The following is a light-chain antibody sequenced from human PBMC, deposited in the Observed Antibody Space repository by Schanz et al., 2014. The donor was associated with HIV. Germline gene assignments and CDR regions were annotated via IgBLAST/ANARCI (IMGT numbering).Light chain of an antibody. Sequence: QLVLTQSPSASASLGASVKLTCTLSSGHSTYAIAWHQQQPEKGPRFLMNLNSDGSHNKGDGIPDRFSGTSSGAERYLTISSLQSEDEADYYCQTWGTGIRVFGGGTKLT. CDR1: SGHSTYA. CDR3: QTWGTGIRV. CDR2: LNSDGSH. V-gene: IGLV4-69*01. J-gene: IGLJ3*02.